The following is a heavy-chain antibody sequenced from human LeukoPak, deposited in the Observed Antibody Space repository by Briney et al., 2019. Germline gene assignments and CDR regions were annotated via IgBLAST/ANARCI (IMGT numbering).Heavy chain of an antibody. CDR2: INSDGSST. Sequence: GGSLRLSCAASGFTFSSYWMHWVRQAPGKGLVWVSRINSDGSSTSYADSVKGRFTISRDNAKNTLYLQMNSLRAEDTAVYYCARDGTVANNFYYYGMDVWGQGTTVTVSS. V-gene: IGHV3-74*01. D-gene: IGHD5-12*01. J-gene: IGHJ6*02. CDR3: ARDGTVANNFYYYGMDV. CDR1: GFTFSSYW.